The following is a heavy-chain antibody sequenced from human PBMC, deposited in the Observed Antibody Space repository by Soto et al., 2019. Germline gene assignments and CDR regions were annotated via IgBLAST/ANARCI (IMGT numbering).Heavy chain of an antibody. CDR2: ISYSGST. CDR1: GGYMNTHY. V-gene: IGHV4-59*11. D-gene: IGHD5-18*01. Sequence: PSETQSLTSTVAGGYMNTHYGSWIRQPPGKGLEWIGYISYSGSTNYNPSLKSRVTISIDTSKNQLSLKLSSVTAADTAVYYCARGGGRGGYSYGFYYFDYWGQGALVTVSS. CDR3: ARGGGRGGYSYGFYYFDY. J-gene: IGHJ4*02.